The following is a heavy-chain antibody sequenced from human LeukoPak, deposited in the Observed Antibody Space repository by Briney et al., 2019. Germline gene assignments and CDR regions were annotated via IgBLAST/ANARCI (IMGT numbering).Heavy chain of an antibody. J-gene: IGHJ4*02. D-gene: IGHD3-3*01. V-gene: IGHV1-8*03. CDR3: ARGGITIFGVVITFDY. CDR1: GYTFTSYD. CDR2: MNPNSGNT. Sequence: ASVKVSCKASGYTFTSYDINWVRQATGQGLEWMGWMNPNSGNTGYAQKFQGRVTITRNTSISTAYMELSSLRSEDTAVYYCARGGITIFGVVITFDYWGQGTLATVSS.